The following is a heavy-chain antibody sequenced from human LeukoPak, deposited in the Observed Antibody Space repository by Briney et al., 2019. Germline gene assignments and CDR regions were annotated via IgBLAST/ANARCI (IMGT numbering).Heavy chain of an antibody. Sequence: GGSLRLSCAASGFTFSSYSMNWVRLAPGKGLEWVSSISSSSSNIYYADSVKGRFTISRDNAKNSLYLQMDSLKVEDTAVYYCARCTTGRTFGSLREIKRSREIDYWGQGTLVTVSS. D-gene: IGHD1-1*01. CDR1: GFTFSSYS. CDR3: ARCTTGRTFGSLREIKRSREIDY. V-gene: IGHV3-21*01. J-gene: IGHJ4*02. CDR2: ISSSSSNI.